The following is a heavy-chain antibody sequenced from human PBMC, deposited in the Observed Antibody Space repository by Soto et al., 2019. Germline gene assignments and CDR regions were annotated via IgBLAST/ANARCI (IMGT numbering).Heavy chain of an antibody. J-gene: IGHJ5*02. CDR2: IYYSGST. V-gene: IGHV4-59*01. D-gene: IGHD3-22*01. CDR1: GGSISSYY. Sequence: SETLSLTCTVSGGSISSYYWSWIRQPPGKGLEWIGYIYYSGSTNYNPSLKSRVTISVDTSKNQFSLKLSSVTAADTAVYYCARAPYYYDSTGSRNPHWLAPWGQGTLVTVSS. CDR3: ARAPYYYDSTGSRNPHWLAP.